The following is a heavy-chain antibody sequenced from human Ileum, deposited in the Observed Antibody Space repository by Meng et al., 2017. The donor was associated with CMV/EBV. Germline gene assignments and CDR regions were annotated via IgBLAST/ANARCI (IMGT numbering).Heavy chain of an antibody. D-gene: IGHD4-17*01. Sequence: QGPVPGSGPGLVKPSETLPLPCTVSGDFANNFYWGWIRQPAGKGLQWIGRISTSGSDNYNPSLKSRVTMSVDTSKKQFSLKLSSVTAADTAVYYCARSGLRGIYVDYWGQGTLDTVSS. CDR2: ISTSGSD. J-gene: IGHJ4*02. CDR1: GDFANNFY. V-gene: IGHV4-4*07. CDR3: ARSGLRGIYVDY.